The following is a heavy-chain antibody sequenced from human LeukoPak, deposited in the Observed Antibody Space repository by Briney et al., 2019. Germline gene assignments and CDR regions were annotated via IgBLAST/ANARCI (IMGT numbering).Heavy chain of an antibody. D-gene: IGHD3-22*01. V-gene: IGHV1-2*02. CDR2: INPNSGGT. CDR3: ARGDDSGYYFDY. Sequence: VASVKVSCKASGYTFTGYYMHWVRQAPGQGLEWMGWINPNSGGTSYAQKFQGRVTMTRDTSISTAYMELSRLRSDDTAVYYCARGDDSGYYFDYWGQGTLVTVSS. CDR1: GYTFTGYY. J-gene: IGHJ4*02.